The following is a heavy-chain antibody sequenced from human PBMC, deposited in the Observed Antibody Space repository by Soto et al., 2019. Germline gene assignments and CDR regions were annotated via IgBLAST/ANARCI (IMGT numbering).Heavy chain of an antibody. Sequence: ASVKVSCKASGYTFTSYAMHWVRQAPGQRLEWMGWINAGNGNTKYSQKFQGRVTITRDTSASTAYMELSSLGSEDTAVYYCARVNLGGPYYYYGMDVWGQGTTVTVSS. CDR1: GYTFTSYA. D-gene: IGHD3-16*01. J-gene: IGHJ6*02. V-gene: IGHV1-3*01. CDR3: ARVNLGGPYYYYGMDV. CDR2: INAGNGNT.